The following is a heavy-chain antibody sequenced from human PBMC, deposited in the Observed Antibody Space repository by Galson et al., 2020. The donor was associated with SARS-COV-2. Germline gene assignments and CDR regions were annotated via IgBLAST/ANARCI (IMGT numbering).Heavy chain of an antibody. CDR1: GFTFSSYA. J-gene: IGHJ3*02. CDR3: AKWIQLLDAFDI. CDR2: ISGSGGST. Sequence: GESLKISCAASGFTFSSYAMSWVRQAPGKGLEWVSAISGSGGSTYYADSVKGRFTISRDNSKNTLYLQMNSLRAEDTAVYYCAKWIQLLDAFDIWGQGTMVTVSS. V-gene: IGHV3-23*01. D-gene: IGHD5-18*01.